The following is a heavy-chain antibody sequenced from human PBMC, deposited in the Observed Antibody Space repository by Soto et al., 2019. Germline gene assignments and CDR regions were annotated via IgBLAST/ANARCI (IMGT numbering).Heavy chain of an antibody. CDR3: ARGRVYCSGGSCYSLDY. J-gene: IGHJ4*02. Sequence: ASVKVSCKASGYTFTSYGISWVRQAPGQGLEWMGGIIPIFGTINYAQRFQGRVAITADESTSTAYMELSRLRSEDTAVYYCARGRVYCSGGSCYSLDYWGQGTLVTVSS. D-gene: IGHD2-15*01. CDR2: IIPIFGTI. V-gene: IGHV1-69*13. CDR1: GYTFTSYG.